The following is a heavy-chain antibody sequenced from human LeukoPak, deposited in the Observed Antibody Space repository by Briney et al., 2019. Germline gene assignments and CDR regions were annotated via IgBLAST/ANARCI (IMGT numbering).Heavy chain of an antibody. D-gene: IGHD5-24*01. Sequence: GGSLRLSCAASGFTFSDYYMSWIRQAPGKGLEWVSYISSSSSYTNYADSVKGRFTISRDNAKNSLYLQMNSLRAEDTAVYYCARAREMATNHNADTWGQGTLVTVSS. V-gene: IGHV3-11*05. CDR3: ARAREMATNHNADT. CDR2: ISSSSSYT. J-gene: IGHJ5*02. CDR1: GFTFSDYY.